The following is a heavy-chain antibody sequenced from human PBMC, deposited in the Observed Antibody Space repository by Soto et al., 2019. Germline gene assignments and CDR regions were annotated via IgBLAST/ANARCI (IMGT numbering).Heavy chain of an antibody. D-gene: IGHD2-21*01. CDR3: ARDVVVLGGMDV. V-gene: IGHV3-21*01. CDR2: ISISSNYI. CDR1: GFTFSSYS. Sequence: PGGSLRLSCAASGFTFSSYSMNWVRQAPGKGLEWVSYISISSNYIYYADSVKGRFTISRDNAKNSLYVQMNSLRAEDTAVYYCARDVVVLGGMDVWRQGTTVTVSS. J-gene: IGHJ6*02.